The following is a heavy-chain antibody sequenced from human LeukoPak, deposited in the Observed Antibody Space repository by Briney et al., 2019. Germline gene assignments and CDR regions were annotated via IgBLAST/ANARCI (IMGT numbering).Heavy chain of an antibody. J-gene: IGHJ4*02. CDR3: AKKAEYYYDSSGYLNY. V-gene: IGHV3-23*01. Sequence: GGSLRLSCAASGFTFSSYAMSWVRQAPGKGLEWVSAISGSGGSTYCADSVKGRFTISRDNSKNTLYLQMNSLRAEDTAVYYCAKKAEYYYDSSGYLNYWGQGTLVTVSS. CDR2: ISGSGGST. D-gene: IGHD3-22*01. CDR1: GFTFSSYA.